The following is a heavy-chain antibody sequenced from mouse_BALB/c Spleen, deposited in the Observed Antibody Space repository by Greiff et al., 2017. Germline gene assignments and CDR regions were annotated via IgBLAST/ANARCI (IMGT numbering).Heavy chain of an antibody. CDR2: ISSGGSYT. V-gene: IGHV5-9-3*01. D-gene: IGHD2-10*01. J-gene: IGHJ4*01. Sequence: EVQLVESGGGLVKPGGSLKLSCAASGFTFSSYAMSWVRQTPEKRLEWVATISSGGSYTYYPDSVKGRFTISRDNAKNTLYLQMSSLRSEDTAMYYGARRAYYGNYYYAMDYWGQGTSVTVSS. CDR1: GFTFSSYA. CDR3: ARRAYYGNYYYAMDY.